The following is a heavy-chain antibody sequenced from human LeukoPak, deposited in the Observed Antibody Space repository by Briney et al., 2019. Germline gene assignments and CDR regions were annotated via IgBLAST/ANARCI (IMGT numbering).Heavy chain of an antibody. V-gene: IGHV3-30*14. CDR2: ISYDGSNK. CDR3: AREPGGPITSGWLSSRKDPEDY. J-gene: IGHJ4*02. Sequence: GGSLRLSCAASGFTFSSYAMHWVRQAPGKGLEWVAVISYDGSNKYYADSVKGRFTISRDNSKNTLYLQMNSLRAEDTAVYYCAREPGGPITSGWLSSRKDPEDYWGQGTLVTVSS. D-gene: IGHD6-19*01. CDR1: GFTFSSYA.